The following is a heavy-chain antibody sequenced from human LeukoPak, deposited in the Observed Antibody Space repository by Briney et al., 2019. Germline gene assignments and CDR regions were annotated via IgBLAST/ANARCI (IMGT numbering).Heavy chain of an antibody. V-gene: IGHV3-30*18. CDR1: GFPFSSYG. D-gene: IGHD3-10*01. CDR3: AKIMGSRHC. J-gene: IGHJ4*02. Sequence: GGSLRLSCAASGFPFSSYGMHWVRQAPGKGLEWVAVISHDGGNQYYADSVKGRFTISRDNSKNTLYLQMNSLRAEDTAVYYCAKIMGSRHCWGQGTLVTVSS. CDR2: ISHDGGNQ.